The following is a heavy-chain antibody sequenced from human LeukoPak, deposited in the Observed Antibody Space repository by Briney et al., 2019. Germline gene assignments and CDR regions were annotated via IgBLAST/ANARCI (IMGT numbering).Heavy chain of an antibody. CDR2: INHSGST. CDR3: ARHRVATTEFDY. V-gene: IGHV4-34*01. D-gene: IGHD1-1*01. CDR1: GGSFSGYH. J-gene: IGHJ4*02. Sequence: SETLSLTCAVYGGSFSGYHWSWIRQPPGKGLEWIGEINHSGSTNYNPSLKSRVTISVDTSKNQFSLKLSSVTAADTAVYYCARHRVATTEFDYWGQGTLVTVSS.